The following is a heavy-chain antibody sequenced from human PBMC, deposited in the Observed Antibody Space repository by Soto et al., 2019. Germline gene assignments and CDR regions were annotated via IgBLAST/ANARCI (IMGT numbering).Heavy chain of an antibody. J-gene: IGHJ6*02. CDR3: ARDIYYGDYNYYYYGMDV. CDR1: GFTFSSYA. V-gene: IGHV3-30-3*01. CDR2: ISYDGSNK. Sequence: QVQLVESGGGVVQPGRSLRLSCAASGFTFSSYAMHRVRQAPGKGLEWVAVISYDGSNKYYADSVKGRFTISRDNSKNTLYLQMNSLRAEDTAVYYCARDIYYGDYNYYYYGMDVWGQGTTVTVSS. D-gene: IGHD4-17*01.